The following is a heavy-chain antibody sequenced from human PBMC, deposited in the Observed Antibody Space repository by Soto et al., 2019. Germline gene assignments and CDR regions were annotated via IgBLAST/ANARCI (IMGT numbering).Heavy chain of an antibody. V-gene: IGHV1-18*01. D-gene: IGHD5-12*01. CDR3: AREGVAPYYYYGMYV. CDR1: GYTFTRSG. Sequence: QVQLVQSGAEVKKPGASVKVSCKASGYTFTRSGISWVRQAPGQGLEWMGWISTYNGDTNYAQTFQGRVTMTTDTPTSTVYMELRSLRSDDTAVYYCAREGVAPYYYYGMYVWGQGTPVTVSS. J-gene: IGHJ6*02. CDR2: ISTYNGDT.